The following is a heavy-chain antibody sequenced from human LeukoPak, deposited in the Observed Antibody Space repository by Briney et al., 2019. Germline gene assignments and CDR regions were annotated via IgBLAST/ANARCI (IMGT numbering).Heavy chain of an antibody. D-gene: IGHD6-6*01. CDR2: IYPGDSDT. J-gene: IGHJ6*03. CDR3: ARQMTARQTYYYCYYMDV. V-gene: IGHV5-51*01. CDR1: GYSFTSYW. Sequence: GESLKISCKGSGYSFTSYWIGWVRQMPGKGLEWMGIIYPGDSDTRYSPSFQGQVTISADKSISTAYLQWSSLKASDTAMYYCARQMTARQTYYYCYYMDVWGKGTTVTVSS.